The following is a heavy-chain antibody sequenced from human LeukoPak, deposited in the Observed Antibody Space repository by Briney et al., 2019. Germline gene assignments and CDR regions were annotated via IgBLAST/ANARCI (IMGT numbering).Heavy chain of an antibody. CDR2: IYPGDSDT. Sequence: GESLKISCKGSGYSFTSYWIGWVRQMPGKGLEWMEIIYPGDSDTRYSPSFQGQVTISADKSISTAYLQWSSLKASGTAMYYCARLGFTMVRGVEYNWFDPWGQGTLVTVSS. D-gene: IGHD3-10*01. CDR3: ARLGFTMVRGVEYNWFDP. J-gene: IGHJ5*02. V-gene: IGHV5-51*01. CDR1: GYSFTSYW.